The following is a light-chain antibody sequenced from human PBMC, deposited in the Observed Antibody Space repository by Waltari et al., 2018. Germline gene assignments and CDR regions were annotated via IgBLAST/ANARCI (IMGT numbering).Light chain of an antibody. CDR1: QKIGNW. CDR3: QQYNSYPMA. CDR2: KAS. V-gene: IGKV1-5*03. J-gene: IGKJ5*01. Sequence: DIQMTQSPSTLSSSLGDRVTVTCRATQKIGNWLAWYQQKLGKSPKLLINKASSLESGVPSRFSGSGSGTEFTLTISSLQPDDFATYFCQQYNSYPMAFGQGTRLEIK.